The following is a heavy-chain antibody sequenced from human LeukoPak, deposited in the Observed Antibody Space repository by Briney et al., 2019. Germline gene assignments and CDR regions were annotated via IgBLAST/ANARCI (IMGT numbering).Heavy chain of an antibody. D-gene: IGHD3-10*01. CDR2: ISISSTYI. Sequence: GRSLRPSCAASGFTFSSYSMNSASHAPGKWLGWVSSISISSTYIYYEESVQRRFSISRDNAKNSLYLQMNSLRADDTAVYYCARADYGSGSYWFDPWGQGTLVTVSS. V-gene: IGHV3-21*04. CDR1: GFTFSSYS. CDR3: ARADYGSGSYWFDP. J-gene: IGHJ5*02.